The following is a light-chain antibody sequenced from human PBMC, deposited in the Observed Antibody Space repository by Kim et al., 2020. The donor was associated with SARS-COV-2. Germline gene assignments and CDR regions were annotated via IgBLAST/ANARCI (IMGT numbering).Light chain of an antibody. J-gene: IGLJ3*02. V-gene: IGLV4-69*02. CDR3: QAWGTGKGV. CDR2: IDNDGSH. CDR1: RGHTTYA. Sequence: QPVLTQSPSVSASLGASVKLTCSLSRGHTTYAIAWLQQQPERGPRYLMKIDNDGSHSKGDGIPDRFSGSSSGAERYLTISRLQSDDEADYYCQAWGTGKGVFGGGTQLTVL.